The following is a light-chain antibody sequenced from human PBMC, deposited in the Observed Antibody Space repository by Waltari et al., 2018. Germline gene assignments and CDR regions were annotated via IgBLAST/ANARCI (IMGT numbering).Light chain of an antibody. Sequence: QSALTQPASVSESPGQSLTIPCTGTRSDVGGSNYVSWYQQHPGKAPKLMIYDVSKRPSGVSNRFSGSKSGNTASLTISGLQAEDEADYYCSSYTSSSPVVFGGGTKLTVL. CDR3: SSYTSSSPVV. CDR1: RSDVGGSNY. J-gene: IGLJ2*01. V-gene: IGLV2-14*01. CDR2: DVS.